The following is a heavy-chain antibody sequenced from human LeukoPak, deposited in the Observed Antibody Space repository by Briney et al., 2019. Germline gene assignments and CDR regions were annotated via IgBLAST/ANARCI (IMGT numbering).Heavy chain of an antibody. J-gene: IGHJ4*02. CDR2: IYYSRTT. CDR3: ARHSQYSYCLLYFFDF. Sequence: WVRQAPGKGREWVGSIYYSRTTYYNPSLKSPVTISVDTSKHQFSLQLRSVTAADTAVYYCARHSQYSYCLLYFFDFWGQGTLVTVSS. V-gene: IGHV4-39*01. D-gene: IGHD5-18*01.